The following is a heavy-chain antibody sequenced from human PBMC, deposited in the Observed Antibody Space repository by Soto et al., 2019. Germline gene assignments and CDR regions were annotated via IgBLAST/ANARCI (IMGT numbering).Heavy chain of an antibody. CDR3: ERGGNAGSAQYDLDDY. V-gene: IGHV3-74*01. CDR1: GFTFSSNW. J-gene: IGHJ4*02. Sequence: EVQLVESGGDLVQPGGSLRLSCEASGFTFSSNWMHWVRQAPGKGLVWVSRMNPDGSSRGYADSVKGRFTISRDNAKNTLFLQINSLRDEDTAVYYCERGGNAGSAQYDLDDYWGQGTLVTVSS. CDR2: MNPDGSSR. D-gene: IGHD3-10*01.